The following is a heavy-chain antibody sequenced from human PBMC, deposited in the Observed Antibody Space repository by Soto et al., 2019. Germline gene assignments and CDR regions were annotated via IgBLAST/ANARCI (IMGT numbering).Heavy chain of an antibody. Sequence: EEQLLESGGDLVQPGGSLRLSCVASGITFRSRAMSWVRQAPGEGLEWVSIISDDGGATYYADSVKGRFTISRDNSRSTLFLQMNSLGAEDTAVYYCARALGVVVPAASRFFGCWGQGTLVTVSS. V-gene: IGHV3-23*01. CDR1: GITFRSRA. CDR3: ARALGVVVPAASRFFGC. CDR2: ISDDGGAT. J-gene: IGHJ4*02. D-gene: IGHD2-2*01.